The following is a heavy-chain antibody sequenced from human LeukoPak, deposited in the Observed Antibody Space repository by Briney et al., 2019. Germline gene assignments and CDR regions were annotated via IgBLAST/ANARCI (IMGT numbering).Heavy chain of an antibody. V-gene: IGHV4-59*08. CDR3: ARRLDWNDPGPGAFDI. CDR1: GGSISSYY. J-gene: IGHJ3*02. CDR2: IYYSGST. Sequence: SETLSLTCTVSGGSISSYYWSRIRQPPGKGLEWIGYIYYSGSTNYNPSLKGRVTISVDTSKNQFSLKLSSVTAADTAVYYCARRLDWNDPGPGAFDIWGQGTMVTVSS. D-gene: IGHD1-1*01.